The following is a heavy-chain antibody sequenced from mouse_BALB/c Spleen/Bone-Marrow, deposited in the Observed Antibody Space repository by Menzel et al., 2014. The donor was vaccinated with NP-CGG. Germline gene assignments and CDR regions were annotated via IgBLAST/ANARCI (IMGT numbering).Heavy chain of an antibody. CDR1: GFNIKDTY. CDR2: IDPANGNT. D-gene: IGHD1-1*01. Sequence: VQLKQSGAELVKPGASVKLSCTAFGFNIKDTYMHWVEQRPEQGLEWIGRIDPANGNTKYDPKFQGKATITADTSSNTAYLQLSSLTSEDTAVYYCASYYYGHYFDYWGQGTTLTVSS. J-gene: IGHJ2*01. V-gene: IGHV14-3*02. CDR3: ASYYYGHYFDY.